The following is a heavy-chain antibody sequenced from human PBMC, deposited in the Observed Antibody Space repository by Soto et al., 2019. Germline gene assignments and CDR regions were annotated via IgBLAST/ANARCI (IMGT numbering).Heavy chain of an antibody. CDR1: GFTFSNAW. CDR2: IKSKTDGGTT. D-gene: IGHD5-18*01. CDR3: TTDGPRKVRGYSYGYVGY. Sequence: EVQLVESGGGLVKPGGSLRLSCAASGFTFSNAWMSWVRQAPGKGLEWVGRIKSKTDGGTTDYAAPVKGRFTISRDDSKNTLYLQMNSLKTEDTAVYYCTTDGPRKVRGYSYGYVGYWGQGTLVTVSS. V-gene: IGHV3-15*01. J-gene: IGHJ4*02.